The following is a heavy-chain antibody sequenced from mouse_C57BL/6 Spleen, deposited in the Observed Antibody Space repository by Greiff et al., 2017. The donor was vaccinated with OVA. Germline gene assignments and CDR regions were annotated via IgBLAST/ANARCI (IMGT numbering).Heavy chain of an antibody. D-gene: IGHD2-5*01. CDR2: IDPSDSYT. CDR1: GYTFTRSW. Sequence: QVQLQQPGAELVMPGASVKLSCKASGYTFTRSWMPWVKQRPGQGLEWIGEIDPSDSYTNYNQKFKGKSTLTVDKSSSTAYMQLSSLTSEDSAVYYCARRPYYSNYEDAMDYWGQGTSVTVSS. V-gene: IGHV1-69*01. J-gene: IGHJ4*01. CDR3: ARRPYYSNYEDAMDY.